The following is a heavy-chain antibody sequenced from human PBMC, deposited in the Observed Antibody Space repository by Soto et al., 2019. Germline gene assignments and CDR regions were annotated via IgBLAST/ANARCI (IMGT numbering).Heavy chain of an antibody. CDR1: GFSFSSFA. J-gene: IGHJ6*03. CDR2: ISGSADST. D-gene: IGHD2-2*01. Sequence: GGSLRLSCAASGFSFSSFAMNWVRQAPGKGLEWVSIISGSADSTFYADSVKGRFTISRDNSKSTLYLQINSLRAEDTALYFCVKGGPMPAYNYMDVWGTGTTVTVSS. CDR3: VKGGPMPAYNYMDV. V-gene: IGHV3-23*01.